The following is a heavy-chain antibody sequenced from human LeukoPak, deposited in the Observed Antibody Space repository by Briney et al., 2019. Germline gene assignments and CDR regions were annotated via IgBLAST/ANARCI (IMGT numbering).Heavy chain of an antibody. Sequence: RPGGSLRLSCAASGFTFSNAWMSWVRQAPGKGLEWVGRIKSKTDGGTTDYAAPVKGRFTISRDDSKNTLYLQMNSLKTEDTAVYYCTTDRYCSGGSCRYYFDYWGQGTLVTVSS. CDR2: IKSKTDGGTT. CDR1: GFTFSNAW. D-gene: IGHD2-15*01. CDR3: TTDRYCSGGSCRYYFDY. V-gene: IGHV3-15*01. J-gene: IGHJ4*02.